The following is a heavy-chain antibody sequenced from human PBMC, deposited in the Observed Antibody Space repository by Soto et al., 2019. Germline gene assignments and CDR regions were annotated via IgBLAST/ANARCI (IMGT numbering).Heavy chain of an antibody. CDR2: ISGSGGST. CDR3: AKDRWPSLGLDLRSYRLNAFDI. J-gene: IGHJ3*02. V-gene: IGHV3-23*01. D-gene: IGHD3-16*02. CDR1: GFTFSSYA. Sequence: GGSLRLSCAASGFTFSSYAMSWVRQAPGKGLEWVSAISGSGGSTYYADSVKGRFTISRDNSKNTLYLQMNSLRAEDTAVYYCAKDRWPSLGLDLRSYRLNAFDIWGQGTMVTVSS.